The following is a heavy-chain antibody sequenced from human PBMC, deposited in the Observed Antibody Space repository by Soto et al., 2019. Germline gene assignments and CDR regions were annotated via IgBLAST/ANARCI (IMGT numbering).Heavy chain of an antibody. J-gene: IGHJ4*02. CDR2: INPSNDNT. Sequence: QVQMVQSGAEVKKPGASVKVSCKASNYSFSSFGISWMRQAPGQGLEWMAWINPSNDNTDYAQSLKGRVTLTTDTSTNTAYMELTSLRSDDTAVYYCARDPFSSGSNLQVGYFDSWGQGTLVTVSS. D-gene: IGHD1-26*01. V-gene: IGHV1-18*01. CDR3: ARDPFSSGSNLQVGYFDS. CDR1: NYSFSSFG.